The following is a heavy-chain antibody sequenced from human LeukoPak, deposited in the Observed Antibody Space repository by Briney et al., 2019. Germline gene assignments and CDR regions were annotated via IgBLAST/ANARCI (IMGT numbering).Heavy chain of an antibody. J-gene: IGHJ4*02. Sequence: GGSLRLSCAASGFTFIRYSMNWVRQAPGKGLVWVSRINEDGSTTNYADSVKGRSTIFRDNAMNTLYLQMNSLRGEDTAVYYCVRGDLRLPRSTPDCWGQGTLVTVSS. D-gene: IGHD5/OR15-5a*01. CDR3: VRGDLRLPRSTPDC. V-gene: IGHV3-74*01. CDR2: INEDGSTT. CDR1: GFTFIRYS.